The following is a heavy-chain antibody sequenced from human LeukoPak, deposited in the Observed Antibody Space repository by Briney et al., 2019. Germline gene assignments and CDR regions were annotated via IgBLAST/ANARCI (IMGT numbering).Heavy chain of an antibody. CDR1: GGSISSGGYY. CDR3: ARDPKWELLGGRYYYYGMDV. Sequence: SETLSLTCTVSGGSISSGGYYWSWIRQPPGKGLEWIGYIYHSGNTNYNPSLKSRVTMSVDKSKNQFSLRLSSVTAADTAVYYCARDPKWELLGGRYYYYGMDVWGQGTTVTVSS. J-gene: IGHJ6*02. D-gene: IGHD1-26*01. V-gene: IGHV4-30-2*01. CDR2: IYHSGNT.